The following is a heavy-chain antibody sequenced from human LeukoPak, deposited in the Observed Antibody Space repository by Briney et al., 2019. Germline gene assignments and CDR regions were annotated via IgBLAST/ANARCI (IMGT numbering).Heavy chain of an antibody. J-gene: IGHJ4*02. CDR2: IFYRGNT. V-gene: IGHV4-31*03. Sequence: SETLSLTCTVSGGSISSGAYYWSWLRQHPGKGLAWIGYIFYRGNTYYNPSLKSRLTISVDTSKNQFSLKLTSVTAADTAVYYCARDYSGYDYLDSWGQGTLVTVSS. CDR1: GGSISSGAYY. D-gene: IGHD5-12*01. CDR3: ARDYSGYDYLDS.